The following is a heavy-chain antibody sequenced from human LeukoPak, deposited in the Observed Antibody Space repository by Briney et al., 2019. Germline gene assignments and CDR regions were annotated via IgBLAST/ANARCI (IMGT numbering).Heavy chain of an antibody. CDR1: GFTFGVYV. CDR2: IKSKAHGMTT. D-gene: IGHD3-22*01. V-gene: IGHV3-49*04. J-gene: IGHJ1*01. Sequence: GGSLRLSCSASGFTFGVYVLSWGCHGPRKGRGWGCFIKSKAHGMTTQYAACVRGRATTSRNASKRFAYQQMNSMNTEDTAGYYCTTGPPEYDSSAYYRYFQNWGEGTLVTVS. CDR3: TTGPPEYDSSAYYRYFQN.